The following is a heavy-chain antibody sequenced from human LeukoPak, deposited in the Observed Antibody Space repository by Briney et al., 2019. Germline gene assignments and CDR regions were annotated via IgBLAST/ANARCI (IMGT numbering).Heavy chain of an antibody. Sequence: GGSLRLSCAASGLTFSNAWMSWVRQAPGKGLEWVGRIKSKTDGGTTDYAAPVKGRFTISRDDSKNTLYLQMNSLRAEDTAVYYCASYYDFWSGYYSYFDYWGQGTLVTVSS. CDR3: ASYYDFWSGYYSYFDY. J-gene: IGHJ4*02. CDR1: GLTFSNAW. CDR2: IKSKTDGGTT. D-gene: IGHD3-3*01. V-gene: IGHV3-15*01.